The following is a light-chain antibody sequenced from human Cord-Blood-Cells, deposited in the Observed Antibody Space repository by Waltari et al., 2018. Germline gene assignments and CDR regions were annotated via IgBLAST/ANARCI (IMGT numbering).Light chain of an antibody. J-gene: IGKJ2*01. CDR1: QRVSSN. CDR3: QQYNNWYT. CDR2: GAS. V-gene: IGKV3-15*01. Sequence: EIVMTQSAATLSVSPGGRATLSCRAGQRVSSNLAWYQQKPGQAHRLLIYGASTRATGIPARFSGSGSGTEFTLTISSLQSEDFAVYYSQQYNNWYTFGQGTKLEIK.